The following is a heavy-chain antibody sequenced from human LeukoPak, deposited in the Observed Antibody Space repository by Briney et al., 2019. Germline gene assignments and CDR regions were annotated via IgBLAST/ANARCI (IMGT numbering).Heavy chain of an antibody. Sequence: SETLSLTCIVSGGSISSTTYYWGWIRQPPGKGLEWTGTIYYSGSTYYNPSLKSRVTISVDMSKNQFSLKLSSVTAADTAVYYCARGSVLRHFNYWGQGTLVTVSS. V-gene: IGHV4-39*02. CDR2: IYYSGST. J-gene: IGHJ4*02. CDR3: ARGSVLRHFNY. D-gene: IGHD3-3*01. CDR1: GGSISSTTYY.